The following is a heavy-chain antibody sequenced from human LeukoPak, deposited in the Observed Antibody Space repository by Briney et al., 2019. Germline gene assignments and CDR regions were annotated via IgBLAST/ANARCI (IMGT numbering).Heavy chain of an antibody. D-gene: IGHD3-22*01. V-gene: IGHV1-69*04. J-gene: IGHJ4*02. CDR1: GGTSNSHA. CDR3: ATTNDGGGYQWGDFFDF. Sequence: SVKVPSKASGGTSNSHAISWARQAPGQGLEWMGRIIPNLGTTNRAQNFQDRVTLTADKSTNTAYMELTSLTSDDTAVYYCATTNDGGGYQWGDFFDFWGRGTLVTVSS. CDR2: IIPNLGTT.